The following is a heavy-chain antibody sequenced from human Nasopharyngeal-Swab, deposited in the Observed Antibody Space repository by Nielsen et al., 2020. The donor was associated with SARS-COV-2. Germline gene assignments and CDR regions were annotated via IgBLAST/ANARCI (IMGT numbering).Heavy chain of an antibody. J-gene: IGHJ6*02. V-gene: IGHV1-3*01. D-gene: IGHD6-13*01. Sequence: ASVKVSCKASGYTFTSYAMHWVRQAPGQRLEWTGWINAGNGNTKYSQKFQGRVTITRDTSASTAYMELSSLRSEDTAVYYCAVGKIAAGDYYYYYGMDVWGQGTTVTVSS. CDR1: GYTFTSYA. CDR3: AVGKIAAGDYYYYYGMDV. CDR2: INAGNGNT.